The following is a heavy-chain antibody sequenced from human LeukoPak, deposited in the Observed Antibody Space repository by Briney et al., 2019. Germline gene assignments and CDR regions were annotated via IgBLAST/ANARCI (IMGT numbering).Heavy chain of an antibody. V-gene: IGHV3-30*02. CDR1: GFTFSSYG. CDR2: MQYDGSNE. D-gene: IGHD3-3*01. J-gene: IGHJ4*02. CDR3: AKDLAIFGVVRVYFDY. Sequence: PGGPLRLSCAVSGFTFSSYGMHWVRQAPGKGLEWVAFMQYDGSNEYYADSVKGRFTISRDNSKNTLYLQMNSLRAEDTAVYYCAKDLAIFGVVRVYFDYWGQGTLVTVSS.